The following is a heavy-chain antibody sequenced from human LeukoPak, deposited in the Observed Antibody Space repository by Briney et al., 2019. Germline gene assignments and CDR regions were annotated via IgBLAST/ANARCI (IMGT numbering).Heavy chain of an antibody. Sequence: PGGSLRLSCAASGFTFSSYETNWVRQAPGKGLEWVSYISSSGTTIYYADSVKGRFTISRDNAKNSLYLQMNSLRAEDTAVYYCAREEGGSYVHFDYWGQGTLVTVSS. D-gene: IGHD1-26*01. V-gene: IGHV3-48*03. CDR1: GFTFSSYE. CDR2: ISSSGTTI. CDR3: AREEGGSYVHFDY. J-gene: IGHJ4*02.